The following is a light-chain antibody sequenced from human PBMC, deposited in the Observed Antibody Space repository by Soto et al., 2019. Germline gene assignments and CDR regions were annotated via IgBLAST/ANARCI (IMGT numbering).Light chain of an antibody. J-gene: IGLJ2*01. CDR1: SSNIGAGYD. V-gene: IGLV1-40*01. Sequence: QSALTQPPSLSGAPGPRGTISCTGSSSNIGAGYDVHWYQQLPGTAPKLLIYGNTNRPSGVPDRFSGSQSGTSASLAITGLQAEDEADYYCQSYDSSLSGVVFGGGTKLTVL. CDR3: QSYDSSLSGVV. CDR2: GNT.